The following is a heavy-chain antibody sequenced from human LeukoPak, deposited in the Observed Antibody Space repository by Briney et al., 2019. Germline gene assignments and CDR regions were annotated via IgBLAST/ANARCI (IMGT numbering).Heavy chain of an antibody. CDR3: ARSREHKYEVDY. CDR1: GLTVSSNY. Sequence: GGSLRLSCAASGLTVSSNYMSWVRQAPGKGLEWGSVLYSGGSTYYSDSVKGRFTISRDNSKNTLYLQMNSLRPEDTAVYYCARSREHKYEVDYWGQGTLVTVSS. V-gene: IGHV3-53*01. D-gene: IGHD1/OR15-1a*01. CDR2: LYSGGST. J-gene: IGHJ4*02.